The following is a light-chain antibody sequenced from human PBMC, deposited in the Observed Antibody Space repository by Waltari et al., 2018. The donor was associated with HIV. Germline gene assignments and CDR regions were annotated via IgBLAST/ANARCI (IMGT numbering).Light chain of an antibody. CDR3: AAWDDSVSGWA. CDR1: GSNVGVNF. CDR2: SNN. Sequence: QSVLTQAPSASGTPRQRVTLSCSGTGSNVGVNFVSWYQQLPGMAPKHLIYSNNVRPSRVPDLFSGSKSGTAASLAISGLRSEDEAVYCCAAWDDSVSGWAFGEGTKVTVL. J-gene: IGLJ2*01. V-gene: IGLV1-47*01.